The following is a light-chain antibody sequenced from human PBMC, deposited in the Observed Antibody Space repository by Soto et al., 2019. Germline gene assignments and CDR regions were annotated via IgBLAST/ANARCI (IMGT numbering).Light chain of an antibody. CDR1: KSVISNY. V-gene: IGKV3-20*01. CDR2: AAS. Sequence: EVVLTQSPGTVSLSPGERVTLSCRASKSVISNYLAWFQQRPGQAPRLLIYAASIMATGIPDRFSGSGSGTDFTLSISRLQPEDFAVYYCQQYGSSLTWTFGQGTKVEIK. CDR3: QQYGSSLTWT. J-gene: IGKJ1*01.